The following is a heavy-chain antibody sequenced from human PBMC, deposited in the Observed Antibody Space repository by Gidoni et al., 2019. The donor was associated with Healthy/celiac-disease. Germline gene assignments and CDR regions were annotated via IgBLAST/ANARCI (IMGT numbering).Heavy chain of an antibody. CDR2: ISSSSSYI. J-gene: IGHJ4*02. V-gene: IGHV3-21*01. CDR3: ARESAGDLDY. D-gene: IGHD7-27*01. Sequence: EVQLVESGGGLVKPGGSLSLSCAASGFTFSSYSMNWVRQAPGKGLEWVSPISSSSSYIYYADSVKGRFTISRDNAKNSLYLQMNSLRAEDTAVYYCARESAGDLDYWGQGTLVTVSS. CDR1: GFTFSSYS.